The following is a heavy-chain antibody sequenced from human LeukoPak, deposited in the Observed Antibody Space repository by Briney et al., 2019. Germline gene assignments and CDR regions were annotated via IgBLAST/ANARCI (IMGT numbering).Heavy chain of an antibody. D-gene: IGHD3-3*01. CDR2: IYYSGST. CDR3: ASTPYDFWSGYRIFDY. V-gene: IGHV4-39*01. CDR1: GGSISSYY. J-gene: IGHJ4*02. Sequence: SETLSLTCTVSGGSISSYYWGWIRQPPGKGLEWIGSIYYSGSTYYNPSLKSRVTISVDTSKNQFSLKLSSVTAADTAVYYCASTPYDFWSGYRIFDYWGQGTLVTVSS.